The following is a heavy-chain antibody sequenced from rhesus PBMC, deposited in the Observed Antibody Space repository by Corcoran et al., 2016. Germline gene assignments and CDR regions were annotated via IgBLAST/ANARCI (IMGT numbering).Heavy chain of an antibody. J-gene: IGHJ6*01. V-gene: IGHV3S43*01. CDR1: GFTSGNPD. Sequence: EVQLVESGGGLVQPGGSLRLSCAAPGFTSGNPDLLWIRQAPGKGLEWVSYISSGGSLYYPDSIKGRFTISRDNAKNTLYLQMSSLRVEDTAVYYCANTLEYCTGSGCYGLDSWGQGVVVTVSS. CDR3: ANTLEYCTGSGCYGLDS. D-gene: IGHD2-21*01. CDR2: ISSGGSL.